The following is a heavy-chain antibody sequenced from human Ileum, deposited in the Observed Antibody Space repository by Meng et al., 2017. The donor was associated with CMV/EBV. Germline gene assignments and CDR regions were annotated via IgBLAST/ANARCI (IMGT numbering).Heavy chain of an antibody. CDR3: ARDQWVHDIMTGCILDL. V-gene: IGHV3-64*02. CDR2: ISSNGIST. Sequence: GGSLRLSGAASGFKFSASTMHWVRQAPGKGLEYVAAISSNGISTYYADSVRDRFTVSRDNSKNTVYLQMGRLTIEDTALYFCARDQWVHDIMTGCILDLWGQGTLVTVSS. D-gene: IGHD3-9*01. J-gene: IGHJ5*02. CDR1: GFKFSAST.